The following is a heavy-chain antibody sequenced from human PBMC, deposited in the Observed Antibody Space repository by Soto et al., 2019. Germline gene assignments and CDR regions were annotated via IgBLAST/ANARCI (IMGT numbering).Heavy chain of an antibody. CDR3: ATVRSRWNIDY. CDR2: IYHSGST. J-gene: IGHJ4*02. V-gene: IGHV4-30-4*01. D-gene: IGHD6-13*01. Sequence: QVQLQESGPGLVKPSQTLSLTCTVSGGSISTDDHFWSWIRQPPGKGLEWIGYIYHSGSTHYNPSLKMRLFISLDTSKNQFSLQLTSVTAADTAVYYCATVRSRWNIDYWGQGTLVTVSS. CDR1: GGSISTDDHF.